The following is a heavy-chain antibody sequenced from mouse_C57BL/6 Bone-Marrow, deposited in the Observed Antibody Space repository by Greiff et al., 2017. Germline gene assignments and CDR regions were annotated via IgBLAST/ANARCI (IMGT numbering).Heavy chain of an antibody. V-gene: IGHV1-18*01. CDR2: INPNNGGT. Sequence: EVQLQQSGPELVKPGASVKIPCKASGYTFTDYNMDWVKQSHGKSLEWIGDINPNNGGTIYNQKFKGKATLTVDKSSSTAYMELRSLTSEDTAVYYCARGPSYYGKGRFAYWGQGTLVTVSA. CDR3: ARGPSYYGKGRFAY. D-gene: IGHD1-1*01. J-gene: IGHJ3*01. CDR1: GYTFTDYN.